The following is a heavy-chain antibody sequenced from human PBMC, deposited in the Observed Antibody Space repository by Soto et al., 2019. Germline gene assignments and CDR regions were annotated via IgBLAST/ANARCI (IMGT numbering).Heavy chain of an antibody. CDR2: THHSRGT. CDR1: GDSIIGTHW. V-gene: IGHV4-4*02. CDR3: ARYSAASGTYYFDY. J-gene: IGHJ4*01. D-gene: IGHD6-13*01. Sequence: PSETLSLTCAVSGDSIIGTHWWSWVRRPPGKGLEFIGVTHHSRGTNYNPSLRSRVTMSLDKSKNQLSLILYSVTAADTGVYYCARYSAASGTYYFDYWGQGTLVTVSS.